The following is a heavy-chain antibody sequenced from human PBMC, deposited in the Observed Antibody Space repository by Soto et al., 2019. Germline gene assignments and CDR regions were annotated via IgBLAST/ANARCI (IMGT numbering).Heavy chain of an antibody. Sequence: ASVKVSCKASGGTFSSYAISWVRQAPGQGLEWMGGIIPIFGTANYAQKFQGRVTITADESTSTAYMELSSLRSEDTAVYYCAREEVVDSSGYTDAFDIWGQGTMVTVSS. D-gene: IGHD3-22*01. J-gene: IGHJ3*02. V-gene: IGHV1-69*13. CDR1: GGTFSSYA. CDR3: AREEVVDSSGYTDAFDI. CDR2: IIPIFGTA.